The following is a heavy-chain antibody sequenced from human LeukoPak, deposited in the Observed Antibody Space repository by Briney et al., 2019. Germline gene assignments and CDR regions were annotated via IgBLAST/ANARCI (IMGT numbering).Heavy chain of an antibody. D-gene: IGHD2-15*01. J-gene: IGHJ5*02. CDR1: GFTFSSYA. V-gene: IGHV3-23*01. CDR3: TKDCSGGSCYSFFDP. CDR2: ISGSGGST. Sequence: GGSLRLSCAASGFTFSSYAMSWVRQAPGKGLEWVSAISGSGGSTYYADSVKGRFTISRDNSKNTLYLQMNSLRAEDTAVYYCTKDCSGGSCYSFFDPWGQGTLVTVSS.